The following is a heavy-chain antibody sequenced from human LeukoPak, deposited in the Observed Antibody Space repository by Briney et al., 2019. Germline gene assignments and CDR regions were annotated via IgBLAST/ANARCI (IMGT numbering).Heavy chain of an antibody. V-gene: IGHV1-2*02. CDR1: GYTFTGYY. CDR2: FNPNSGGT. D-gene: IGHD2-2*01. Sequence: GASVKVSCRASGYTFTGYYIHWLRQAPGQGLVWMGWFNPNSGGTNYASKFQGLVTMSSDTSIATAYMELNRLISDDTAVYYCARTKPPCTSCLLLDYWGQGTLVTVSS. J-gene: IGHJ4*02. CDR3: ARTKPPCTSCLLLDY.